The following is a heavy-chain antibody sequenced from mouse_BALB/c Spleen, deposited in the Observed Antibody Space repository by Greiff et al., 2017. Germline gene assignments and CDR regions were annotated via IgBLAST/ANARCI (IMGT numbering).Heavy chain of an antibody. V-gene: IGHV3-2*02. CDR1: GYSITSDYA. CDR3: ALYGLYAMDY. D-gene: IGHD1-1*02. CDR2: ISYSGST. J-gene: IGHJ4*01. Sequence: EVKLMESGPGLVKPSQSLSLTCTVTGYSITSDYAWNWIRQFPGNKLEWMGYISYSGSTSYNPSLKSRISITRDTSKNQFFLQLNSVTTEDTATYYCALYGLYAMDYWGQGTSVTVSS.